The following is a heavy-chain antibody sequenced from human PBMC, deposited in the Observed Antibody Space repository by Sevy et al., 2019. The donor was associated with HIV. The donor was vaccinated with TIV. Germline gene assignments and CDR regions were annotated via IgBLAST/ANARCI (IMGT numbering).Heavy chain of an antibody. J-gene: IGHJ3*02. CDR3: AKKGGKWKAQKIGAFDI. CDR1: GYTLTELS. Sequence: ASVKVSCKVSGYTLTELSMHWVRQAPGKGLEWMGGFDPEDGETIYAQKFQGRVTMTEDTSTDTAYMELSSLRSEDTGGYLCAKKGGKWKAQKIGAFDILGQRTKVTVSS. CDR2: FDPEDGET. D-gene: IGHD1-1*01. V-gene: IGHV1-24*01.